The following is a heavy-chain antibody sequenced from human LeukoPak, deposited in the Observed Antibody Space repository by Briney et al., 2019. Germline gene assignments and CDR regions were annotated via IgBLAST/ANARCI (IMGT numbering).Heavy chain of an antibody. D-gene: IGHD1-26*01. J-gene: IGHJ4*02. CDR1: GYTFTGYY. Sequence: ASVKVSCKASGYTFTGYYMHWVRQAPGQGLEWMGWINPNSGGTNYAQKFQGRVTMTRDTSISTAYMELSRLRSDDTVVYYCARGSIVGATFDYFDYWGQGTLVTVSS. CDR2: INPNSGGT. CDR3: ARGSIVGATFDYFDY. V-gene: IGHV1-2*02.